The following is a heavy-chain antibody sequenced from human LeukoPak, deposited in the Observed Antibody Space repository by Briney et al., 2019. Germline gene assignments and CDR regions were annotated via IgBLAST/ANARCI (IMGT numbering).Heavy chain of an antibody. Sequence: SETLSLTCTVSGGSISSYYWSWIRQPPGKGLQWMGDIYYSGSTNYNPSLKGRVTISLDMSKNQFSLNLRSVTAADTAVYYCARSPGGRYYPFDIWGQGTMATVSS. V-gene: IGHV4-59*01. J-gene: IGHJ3*02. CDR1: GGSISSYY. CDR2: IYYSGST. D-gene: IGHD1-26*01. CDR3: ARSPGGRYYPFDI.